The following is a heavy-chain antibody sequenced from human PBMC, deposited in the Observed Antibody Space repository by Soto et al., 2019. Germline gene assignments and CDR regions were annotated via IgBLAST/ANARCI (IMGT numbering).Heavy chain of an antibody. Sequence: PGGSLRLSCAASGFTFSSYGMHWVRQAPGKGLEWVAVISYDGSNKYYADSVKGRFTISRDNSKNTLYLQMNSLRAEDTAVYYCAKALEVGYCSGGSCYPAMDVWGQGTTVTVSS. CDR2: ISYDGSNK. CDR1: GFTFSSYG. D-gene: IGHD2-15*01. J-gene: IGHJ6*02. CDR3: AKALEVGYCSGGSCYPAMDV. V-gene: IGHV3-30*18.